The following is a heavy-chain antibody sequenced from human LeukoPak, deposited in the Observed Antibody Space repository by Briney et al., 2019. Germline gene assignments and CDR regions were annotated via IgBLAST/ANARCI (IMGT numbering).Heavy chain of an antibody. CDR2: INPNSGGT. Sequence: ASVKVSCKASGYTFTGYYMHWVRQAPGQGLEWMGWINPNSGGTNYEQKFQGRVTMTGDTSISTAYMELSRLRSDDTAVYYCAREGQYSSSWPDYWGQGTLVTVSS. CDR3: AREGQYSSSWPDY. J-gene: IGHJ4*02. CDR1: GYTFTGYY. D-gene: IGHD6-13*01. V-gene: IGHV1-2*02.